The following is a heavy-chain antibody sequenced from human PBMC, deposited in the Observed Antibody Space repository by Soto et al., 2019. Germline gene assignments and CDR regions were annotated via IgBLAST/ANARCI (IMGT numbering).Heavy chain of an antibody. CDR2: IIPTFGTA. CDR3: ASYPWGRSSFRGFDP. D-gene: IGHD6-6*01. J-gene: IGHJ5*02. CDR1: GVTYGSYS. V-gene: IGHV1-69*13. Sequence: SVKVSSKASGVTYGSYSIWWVRQAPGQGLEWMGGIIPTFGTANYAQKFQGRVTITADESTSTAYMELSSLRSEDTAVYYCASYPWGRSSFRGFDPWGQGTLVTVSS.